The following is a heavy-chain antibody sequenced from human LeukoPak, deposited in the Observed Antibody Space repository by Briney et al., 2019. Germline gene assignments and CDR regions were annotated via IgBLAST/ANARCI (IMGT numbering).Heavy chain of an antibody. D-gene: IGHD4-23*01. Sequence: PGGSLRLSCTTSGLTFTSHGFHWLRQVVGERLEWVAFVRNDASDTYHANSVKGRFSVSRDDSKNTLYLQMNSLRPEDTAIYYCARDRGKDYFDSWGQGTQVTVSS. CDR1: GLTFTSHG. J-gene: IGHJ4*02. V-gene: IGHV3-30*02. CDR2: VRNDASDT. CDR3: ARDRGKDYFDS.